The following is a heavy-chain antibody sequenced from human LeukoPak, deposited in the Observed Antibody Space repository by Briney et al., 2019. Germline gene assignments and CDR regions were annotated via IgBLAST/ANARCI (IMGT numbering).Heavy chain of an antibody. V-gene: IGHV4-59*12. CDR3: ARLSPGYFDWLEP. CDR1: GGSISSYY. J-gene: IGHJ5*02. CDR2: IYYSGST. D-gene: IGHD3-9*01. Sequence: PSETLSLTCTVSGGSISSYYWSWIRQPPGKGLEWIGYIYYSGSTNYNPSLKSRVTISVDTSKNQFSLKLSSVTAADTAVYYCARLSPGYFDWLEPWGQGTLVTVSS.